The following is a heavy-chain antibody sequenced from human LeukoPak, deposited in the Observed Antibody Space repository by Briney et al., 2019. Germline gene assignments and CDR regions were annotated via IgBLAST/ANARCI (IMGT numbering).Heavy chain of an antibody. CDR3: TKRGRDWGPFDY. Sequence: GGSLRLSCSASGFSYSSYAMAWVRQAPGKGLEWVSGISGSGGSTYYADSVKGRSTISRDNSKNTLYLEMDSLRDEDTAVYYCTKRGRDWGPFDYWGQGTLVTVSS. CDR2: ISGSGGST. V-gene: IGHV3-23*01. CDR1: GFSYSSYA. D-gene: IGHD7-27*01. J-gene: IGHJ4*02.